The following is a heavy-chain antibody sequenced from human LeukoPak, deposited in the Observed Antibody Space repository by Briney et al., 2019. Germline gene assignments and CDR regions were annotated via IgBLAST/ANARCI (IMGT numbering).Heavy chain of an antibody. V-gene: IGHV3-33*01. D-gene: IGHD5-18*01. CDR1: GFTFSSYG. Sequence: PGGSLRLSCAASGFTFSSYGMHWVRQAPGKGLEWVAVIWYDGSNKYYADSVKGRFTISRDNSKNTLYLQMNSLRAEDTAVYYCARALNADTAMATTSWGQGTLVTVSS. J-gene: IGHJ4*02. CDR3: ARALNADTAMATTS. CDR2: IWYDGSNK.